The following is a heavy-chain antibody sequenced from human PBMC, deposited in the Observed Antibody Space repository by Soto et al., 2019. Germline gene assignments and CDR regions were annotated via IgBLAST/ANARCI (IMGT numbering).Heavy chain of an antibody. CDR3: AKDARGYDSSGYYYIHYYGMDV. Sequence: GGSLRLSCAASGFTFSTYWMHWVRQAPGKGLVWVSRINSDGSITPYADSVKGRFTISRDNSKNTLYLQMNSLRAEDTAVYYCAKDARGYDSSGYYYIHYYGMDVWGQGTTVTVSS. J-gene: IGHJ6*02. V-gene: IGHV3-74*01. CDR2: INSDGSIT. CDR1: GFTFSTYW. D-gene: IGHD3-22*01.